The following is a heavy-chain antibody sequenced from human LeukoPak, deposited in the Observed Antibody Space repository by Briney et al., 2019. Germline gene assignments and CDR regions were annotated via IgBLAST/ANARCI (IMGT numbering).Heavy chain of an antibody. Sequence: SETLSLTCAVYGGSFSGYYWSWIRQPPGKGLEWIGEINHSGSTNYNPSLKSRVTISVDTSKNQFSLKLSSVTAADTVVYYCARVAVLRYFDWLRRGGWFDPWGQGTLVTVSS. CDR1: GGSFSGYY. V-gene: IGHV4-34*01. D-gene: IGHD3-9*01. CDR2: INHSGST. CDR3: ARVAVLRYFDWLRRGGWFDP. J-gene: IGHJ5*02.